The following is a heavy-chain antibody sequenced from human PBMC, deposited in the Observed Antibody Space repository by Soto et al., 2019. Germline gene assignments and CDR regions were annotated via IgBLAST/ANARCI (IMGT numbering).Heavy chain of an antibody. CDR1: GGTFSSYA. J-gene: IGHJ6*03. D-gene: IGHD4-17*01. CDR3: ATLPVTTHYYYYMDV. Sequence: ASVKVSCKASGGTFSSYAISWVRQAPGQGLEWMGGIIPIFGTANYAQKFQGRVTMTEDKSTDTAYMELSSLRSEDTAVYYCATLPVTTHYYYYMDVWGKGTTVTVSS. V-gene: IGHV1-69*06. CDR2: IIPIFGTA.